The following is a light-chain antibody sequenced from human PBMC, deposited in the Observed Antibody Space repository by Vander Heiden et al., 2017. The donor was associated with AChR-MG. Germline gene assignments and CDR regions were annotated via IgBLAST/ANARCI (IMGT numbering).Light chain of an antibody. Sequence: DIVMTQSPDPLAVSLGERATINCKSSQSILYSSDNKNYLAWYQQKPGQPPKLLIYWASTRESGVPDRFSGSGSGTEFTLTISSLQAEDVAVYYCQQYDRIPRTFGQGTKLEIK. CDR1: QSILYSSDNKNY. CDR2: WAS. V-gene: IGKV4-1*01. J-gene: IGKJ2*01. CDR3: QQYDRIPRT.